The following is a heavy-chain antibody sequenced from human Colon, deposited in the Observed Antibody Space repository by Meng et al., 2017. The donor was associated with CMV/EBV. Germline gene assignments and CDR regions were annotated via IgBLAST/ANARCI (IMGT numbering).Heavy chain of an antibody. J-gene: IGHJ4*02. Sequence: GESLKISCAASGLTFTNYWMHWVRQAPGKGLVWVSGTNTAGTSTYYADSVKGRFTISRDNAKNTLYLQMNSLRAEDTAVYYCATVFDYWGQGTPVTVSS. D-gene: IGHD4-17*01. CDR1: GLTFTNYW. CDR2: TNTAGTST. CDR3: ATVFDY. V-gene: IGHV3-74*01.